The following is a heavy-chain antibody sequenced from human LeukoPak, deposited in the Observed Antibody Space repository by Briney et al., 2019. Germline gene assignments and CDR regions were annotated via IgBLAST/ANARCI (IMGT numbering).Heavy chain of an antibody. CDR2: INPSGGST. Sequence: GASVKVSCKASGYTFTSYYMHWVRQAPGQGLEWMGIINPSGGSTSYAQKFQGRVTMTRDTSTSTVYMELSSLRSEDTAVYYCASISYGSGSYYDAFYIWRQATMVTVSS. J-gene: IGHJ3*02. CDR3: ASISYGSGSYYDAFYI. CDR1: GYTFTSYY. V-gene: IGHV1-46*01. D-gene: IGHD3-10*01.